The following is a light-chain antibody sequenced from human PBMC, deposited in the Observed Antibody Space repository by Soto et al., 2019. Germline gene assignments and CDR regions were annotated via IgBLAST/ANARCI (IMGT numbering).Light chain of an antibody. CDR2: AAS. CDR1: QSVSSSY. J-gene: IGKJ1*01. Sequence: EIVLTQSPGTLSLSPGERATLSCRASQSVSSSYLAWYQQKPGQAPRLLIYAASSRATGIPDRFSGSGSGTDFTLTISSLQSEDFAVYYCQQYNNWPTFGQGTKVDIK. CDR3: QQYNNWPT. V-gene: IGKV3-20*01.